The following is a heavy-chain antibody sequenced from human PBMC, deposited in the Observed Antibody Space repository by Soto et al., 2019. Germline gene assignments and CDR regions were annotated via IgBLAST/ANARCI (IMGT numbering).Heavy chain of an antibody. Sequence: QVQLVQSGAEVKKPGSSVKVSCKASGGTFISYAISWVRQAPGQGLEWMGGIIPIFGTANYAQKFQGRVTITADESTSTAYMELSSLRSEDTAVYYCATGYSNGWHEGGFYYYYGMDVWGQGTTVTVSS. CDR3: ATGYSNGWHEGGFYYYYGMDV. CDR1: GGTFISYA. CDR2: IIPIFGTA. D-gene: IGHD6-19*01. J-gene: IGHJ6*02. V-gene: IGHV1-69*01.